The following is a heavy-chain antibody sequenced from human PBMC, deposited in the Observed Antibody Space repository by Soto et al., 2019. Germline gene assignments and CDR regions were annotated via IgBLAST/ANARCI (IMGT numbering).Heavy chain of an antibody. J-gene: IGHJ4*02. CDR1: GGSISSYY. CDR2: IYYSGST. Sequence: SETLSLTCTVSGGSISSYYWSWIRQPPGKGLERIGYIYYSGSTNYNPSLKSRVTISADTSKNQFSLKLSSVTAADTAVYYCARSRVVVAATYFDYWGQGTLVTVSS. V-gene: IGHV4-59*01. D-gene: IGHD2-15*01. CDR3: ARSRVVVAATYFDY.